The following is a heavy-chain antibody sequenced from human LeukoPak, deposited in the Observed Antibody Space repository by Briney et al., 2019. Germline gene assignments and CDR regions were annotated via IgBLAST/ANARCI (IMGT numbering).Heavy chain of an antibody. D-gene: IGHD2-2*01. CDR2: ISSSSSTI. J-gene: IGHJ3*02. V-gene: IGHV3-48*01. CDR3: ARDLVVPTSSSI. CDR1: GFTVSSNY. Sequence: GGSLRLSCAASGFTVSSNYMSWVRQAPGKGLEWVSYISSSSSTIYYADSVKGRFTISRDNAKNSLYLQMNSLRAEDTAVYYCARDLVVPTSSSIWGQGTMVTVSS.